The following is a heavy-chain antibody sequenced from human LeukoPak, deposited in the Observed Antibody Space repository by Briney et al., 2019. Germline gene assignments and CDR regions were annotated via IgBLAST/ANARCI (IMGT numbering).Heavy chain of an antibody. CDR1: GGSFSGYY. D-gene: IGHD2-21*02. V-gene: IGHV4-34*01. CDR3: ARGHIVVVTAMDNWFDP. CDR2: INHSGST. J-gene: IGHJ5*02. Sequence: SETLSLNCAVYGGSFSGYYWSWIRQPPGKGLEWIGEINHSGSTNYNPSLKSRVTISVDTSKNQFSLKLSSVTAADTAVYYCARGHIVVVTAMDNWFDPWGQGTLVTVSS.